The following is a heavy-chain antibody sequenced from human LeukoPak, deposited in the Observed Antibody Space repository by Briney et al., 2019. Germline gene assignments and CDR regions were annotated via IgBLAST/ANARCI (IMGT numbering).Heavy chain of an antibody. D-gene: IGHD2-2*01. CDR3: AREGGYCSRGCYYYMDV. CDR2: INPNSGGT. V-gene: IGHV1-2*02. J-gene: IGHJ6*03. CDR1: GYTFTGYY. Sequence: GASVKVSCKASGYTFTGYYMHWVRQAPGQGLEWMGWINPNSGGTNYAQKFQGRVTMTRDTSISTAYMELSRLRSDDTAVYYCAREGGYCSRGCYYYMDVWGKGTTVTVSS.